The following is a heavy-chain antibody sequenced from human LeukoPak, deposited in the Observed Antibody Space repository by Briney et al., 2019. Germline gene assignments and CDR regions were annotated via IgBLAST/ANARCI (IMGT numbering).Heavy chain of an antibody. D-gene: IGHD2/OR15-2a*01. CDR2: VNNDGSAI. Sequence: GGSLRLSCAASRFIFTNYWIHWVRQAPGKGLVWVSHVNNDGSAISYADSVKGRFTISRDSAKNTVYLHMNSLRVEDTAVYYCTSFFETNWGQGTLVTVSS. J-gene: IGHJ4*02. V-gene: IGHV3-74*01. CDR1: RFIFTNYW. CDR3: TSFFETN.